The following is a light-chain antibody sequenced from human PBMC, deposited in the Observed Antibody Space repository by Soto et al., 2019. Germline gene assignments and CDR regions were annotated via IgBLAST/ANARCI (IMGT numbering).Light chain of an antibody. CDR3: AAWDDSLNGVV. V-gene: IGLV1-44*01. CDR1: SSNIGSNT. CDR2: SNN. J-gene: IGLJ2*01. Sequence: QSVLTQPPSASGTPGQRVTISCSGSSSNIGSNTVNWYQQFPGTAPKLLISSNNQRPSGVPDRFSGSKSGTSASLAISGLQSEDEADYYCAAWDDSLNGVVFGGGTK.